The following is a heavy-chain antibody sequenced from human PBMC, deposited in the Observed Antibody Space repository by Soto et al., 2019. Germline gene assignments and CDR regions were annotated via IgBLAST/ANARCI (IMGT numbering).Heavy chain of an antibody. CDR1: GCTFSSYA. CDR2: IIPIFGTA. V-gene: IGHV1-69*13. D-gene: IGHD6-6*01. J-gene: IGHJ6*02. Sequence: SVKVSCKASGCTFSSYAISWVRQAPGQGLEWMGGIIPIFGTANYAQKFQGRVTITADESTSTAYMELSSLRSEDTAVYYCAREGIIAAPYSAYGMDVWGQGTTVTVSS. CDR3: AREGIIAAPYSAYGMDV.